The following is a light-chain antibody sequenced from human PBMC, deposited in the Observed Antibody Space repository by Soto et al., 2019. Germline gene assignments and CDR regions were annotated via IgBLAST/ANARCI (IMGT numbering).Light chain of an antibody. V-gene: IGKV3-15*01. Sequence: EIVMTQSSATLSVSPGERATLSCRASQSVTSNLAWYQQKPGHAPRLLIYGASTRATGIPARFSGSGSGTEFTLTISSLQSEDFAVYCCQQYNNWPPTFGQGTKVDIK. CDR2: GAS. CDR3: QQYNNWPPT. CDR1: QSVTSN. J-gene: IGKJ1*01.